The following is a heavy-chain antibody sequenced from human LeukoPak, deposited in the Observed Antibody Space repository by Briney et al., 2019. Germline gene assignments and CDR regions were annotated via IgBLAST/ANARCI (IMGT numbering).Heavy chain of an antibody. CDR3: ASARYSGHEPFDF. V-gene: IGHV1-2*02. Sequence: GASVKVSCKASGYTISDYFMHWVRQAPGQGLEWMGWINPNTNGINYAQKFQGRVIMTRDTSTNTAYMELRSLTSDDTAIYYCASARYSGHEPFDFWGQGTLVTVST. CDR2: INPNTNGI. D-gene: IGHD5-12*01. J-gene: IGHJ4*02. CDR1: GYTISDYF.